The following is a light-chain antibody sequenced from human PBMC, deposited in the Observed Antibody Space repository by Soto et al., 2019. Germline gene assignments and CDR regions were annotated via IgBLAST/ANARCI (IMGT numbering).Light chain of an antibody. Sequence: EIVLTQSPGTLSLSPGERATLSCRASQSVSSSYLAWYQQKPGQAPRLLIYGASSMATSIPDRFSGSGSGTDFTLTINRLEPEDFAVYYCQQYGSSPIFGPGTKVDIK. CDR1: QSVSSSY. J-gene: IGKJ3*01. V-gene: IGKV3-20*01. CDR3: QQYGSSPI. CDR2: GAS.